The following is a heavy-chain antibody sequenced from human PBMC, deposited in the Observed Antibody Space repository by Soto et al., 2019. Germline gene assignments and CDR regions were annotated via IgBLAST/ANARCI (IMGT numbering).Heavy chain of an antibody. Sequence: QVQLQESGPGLVKPSQTLSLTCSVSGVSLSSGGYYWSWIRQHPGKGLEWIGYLYYSESTYYNPSLKSRVTISVDTSKSQFSLKLRSVTAADTAVYYCARAAGTTDYYYGLDVWGQGTTVTVSS. D-gene: IGHD1-7*01. J-gene: IGHJ6*02. CDR2: LYYSEST. CDR3: ARAAGTTDYYYGLDV. V-gene: IGHV4-31*03. CDR1: GVSLSSGGYY.